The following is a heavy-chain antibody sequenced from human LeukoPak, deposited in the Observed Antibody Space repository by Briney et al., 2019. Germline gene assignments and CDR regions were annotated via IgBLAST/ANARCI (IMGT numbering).Heavy chain of an antibody. D-gene: IGHD3-10*01. CDR2: IIPMFGTP. Sequence: SVKVSCKASGGTFSSYAINWVRQAPGQGLEWMGGIIPMFGTPNYAQKFQGRVTITADESTSTAYMELSSLRSEDTAVYYCATTPGKLWFGELSRWGQGTLVTVSS. J-gene: IGHJ4*02. CDR3: ATTPGKLWFGELSR. V-gene: IGHV1-69*13. CDR1: GGTFSSYA.